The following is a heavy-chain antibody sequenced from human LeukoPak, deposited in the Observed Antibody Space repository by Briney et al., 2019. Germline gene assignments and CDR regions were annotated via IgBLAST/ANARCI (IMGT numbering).Heavy chain of an antibody. V-gene: IGHV4-39*01. CDR2: IYYSGST. CDR3: ARRGGYPNWFDP. Sequence: SETLSLTCTVSGGSISSSSYYWGWIRQPPGKGLEWTGSIYYSGSTYYNPSLKSRVTISVDTSKNQFSLKLSSVTAADTAVYYCARRGGYPNWFDPWGQGTLVTVSS. CDR1: GGSISSSSYY. D-gene: IGHD3-10*01. J-gene: IGHJ5*02.